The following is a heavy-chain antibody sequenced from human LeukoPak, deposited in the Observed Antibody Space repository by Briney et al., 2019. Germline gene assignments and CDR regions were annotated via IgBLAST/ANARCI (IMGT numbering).Heavy chain of an antibody. Sequence: PSETLSLTCTVSGGSISSGGYYWSWIRQHPGKGLEWIGYIYYSGSTYYNPSLKSRVTISVDTSKNQFSLKLSSVTAADTAVYYCARDNILGSGLRAFDIWGQGTMVTVSS. D-gene: IGHD3-10*01. J-gene: IGHJ3*02. V-gene: IGHV4-31*03. CDR2: IYYSGST. CDR1: GGSISSGGYY. CDR3: ARDNILGSGLRAFDI.